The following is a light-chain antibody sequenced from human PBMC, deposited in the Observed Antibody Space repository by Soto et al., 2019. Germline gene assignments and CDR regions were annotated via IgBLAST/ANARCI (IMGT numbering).Light chain of an antibody. CDR2: DAS. Sequence: LYPGARDTLSCMASQSVSSYLAWYQQKPGQAPRLLIYDASNRATGIPARFSGSGSGTDFTLTISSLQPEDFATYYCQQSYSTPRTFGQGTMVDIK. J-gene: IGKJ1*01. CDR3: QQSYSTPRT. CDR1: QSVSSY. V-gene: IGKV3-11*01.